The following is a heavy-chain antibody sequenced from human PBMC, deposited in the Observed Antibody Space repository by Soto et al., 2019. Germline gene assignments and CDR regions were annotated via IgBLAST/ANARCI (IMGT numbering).Heavy chain of an antibody. V-gene: IGHV3-23*01. D-gene: IGHD4-17*01. Sequence: EVQLLESGGGLVQPGGSLRLSCAASGFTFSSYAMSWVRQAPGKGLEWVSAISGSGGSTYYADSVKGRFTISRDNSKNTLYLQMNSLRAEDTAVYYCAKDAPTSPLYGDYQRGDIWGQGTMVTVSS. CDR3: AKDAPTSPLYGDYQRGDI. J-gene: IGHJ3*02. CDR1: GFTFSSYA. CDR2: ISGSGGST.